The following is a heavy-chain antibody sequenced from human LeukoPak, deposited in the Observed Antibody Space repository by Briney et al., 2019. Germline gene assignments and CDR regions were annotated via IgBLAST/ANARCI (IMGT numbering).Heavy chain of an antibody. D-gene: IGHD6-19*01. J-gene: IGHJ4*02. CDR3: ARSTGYSSGWHFDY. Sequence: PSETLSLTCTVSGGSISSSSYYWGWIRQPPGKGLEWIGSIYYSGSTYYNPSLNSRVTISVDTSENQFSLKLSSVTAADTAVYYCARSTGYSSGWHFDYWGQGTLVTVSS. CDR2: IYYSGST. V-gene: IGHV4-39*01. CDR1: GGSISSSSYY.